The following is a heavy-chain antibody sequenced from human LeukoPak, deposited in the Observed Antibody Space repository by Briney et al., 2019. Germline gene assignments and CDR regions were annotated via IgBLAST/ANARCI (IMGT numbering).Heavy chain of an antibody. D-gene: IGHD2-8*01. CDR3: ARRPPMVFAPFDY. CDR2: IYYSGST. J-gene: IGHJ4*02. CDR1: GGSISSSSYY. V-gene: IGHV4-39*07. Sequence: SETLSLTCTASGGSISSSSYYWGWIRQPPGKGLEWIGSIYYSGSTYYNPSLKSRVTISVDTSKNQFSLKLSSVTAADTAVYYCARRPPMVFAPFDYWGQGTLVTVSS.